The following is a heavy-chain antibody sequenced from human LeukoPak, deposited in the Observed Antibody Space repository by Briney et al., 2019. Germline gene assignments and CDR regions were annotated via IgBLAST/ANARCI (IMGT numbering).Heavy chain of an antibody. Sequence: GASVKVSCTTSGFTLRNYGITWVRQAPGQGPEWMAWISAYNDNKEYAQRFRGRVAMTIDTSTSTAYMDLTSLRSDDTAVYYCARDSGTYPDYWGQGTLVSVSS. J-gene: IGHJ4*02. V-gene: IGHV1-18*01. CDR2: ISAYNDNK. CDR3: ARDSGTYPDY. D-gene: IGHD1-26*01. CDR1: GFTLRNYG.